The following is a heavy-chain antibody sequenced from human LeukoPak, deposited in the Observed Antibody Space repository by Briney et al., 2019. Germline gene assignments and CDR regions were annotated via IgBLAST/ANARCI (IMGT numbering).Heavy chain of an antibody. V-gene: IGHV4-39*07. Sequence: SETLSLTCTVSGGSISSSNYYWGWIRQPPGKGLECLGSIYYNGRTYYNPSLKSRVTISVDTSKNQFSLKLSSVTAADTAVYYCARFEFDSSWYYINNGWLDPWGQGTLVTVSS. CDR2: IYYNGRT. J-gene: IGHJ5*02. CDR1: GGSISSSNYY. D-gene: IGHD6-13*01. CDR3: ARFEFDSSWYYINNGWLDP.